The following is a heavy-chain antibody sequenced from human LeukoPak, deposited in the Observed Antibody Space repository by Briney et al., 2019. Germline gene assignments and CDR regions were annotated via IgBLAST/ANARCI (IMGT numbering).Heavy chain of an antibody. J-gene: IGHJ4*02. CDR1: GGSFSPYF. CDR2: INHSGRT. Sequence: SETLSLTCSVHGGSFSPYFRSWIRQSPGKGLEWIGEINHSGRTNYNPSLKTRVTISGDTSKNQFSLKLTSVTAADTAVYYCASSRYCRSTSCFNFDFWGQGTLVTVSS. D-gene: IGHD2-2*01. V-gene: IGHV4-34*01. CDR3: ASSRYCRSTSCFNFDF.